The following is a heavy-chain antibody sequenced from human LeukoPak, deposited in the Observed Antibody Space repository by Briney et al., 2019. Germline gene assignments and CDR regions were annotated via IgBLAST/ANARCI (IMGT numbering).Heavy chain of an antibody. J-gene: IGHJ4*02. Sequence: GGSLRLSCAASGFTFSSYAMSWVRQAPGKGLEWVSAISGSGGSTYYADSVKGRFTISRDNSKNTLYLQMNSLRAEDTAVYYCATGRLVRLKLAGGDYWGQGTLVTVSS. V-gene: IGHV3-23*01. D-gene: IGHD5-24*01. CDR2: ISGSGGST. CDR1: GFTFSSYA. CDR3: ATGRLVRLKLAGGDY.